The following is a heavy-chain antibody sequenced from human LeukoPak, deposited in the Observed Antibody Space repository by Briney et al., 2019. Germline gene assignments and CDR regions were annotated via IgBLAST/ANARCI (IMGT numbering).Heavy chain of an antibody. Sequence: ETLSLTCTVSGGSISSGDYYWSWIRQPPGKGLEWVSAISGSGDRTYYADSVKGRFTISRDKSKNTLYLQMDSLRAEDTAMYYCARERGGSRQQLGFFDYWGQATLVTVSS. D-gene: IGHD6-13*01. J-gene: IGHJ4*02. V-gene: IGHV3-23*01. CDR1: GGSISSGDYY. CDR2: ISGSGDRT. CDR3: ARERGGSRQQLGFFDY.